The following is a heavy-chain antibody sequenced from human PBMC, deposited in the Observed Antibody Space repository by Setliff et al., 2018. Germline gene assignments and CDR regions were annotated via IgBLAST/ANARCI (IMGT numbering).Heavy chain of an antibody. CDR3: ATEGGSTITRHYMDV. CDR1: GGTFRSYA. J-gene: IGHJ6*03. D-gene: IGHD4-4*01. Sequence: ASVKVSCKASGGTFRSYAISWVRQAPGQGLEWLGGIIPVFGATNYAQKFQGRLTITTDKPTTTAYMELSSLRSDDTAVYYCATEGGSTITRHYMDVWGKGTTVTVSS. V-gene: IGHV1-69*05. CDR2: IIPVFGAT.